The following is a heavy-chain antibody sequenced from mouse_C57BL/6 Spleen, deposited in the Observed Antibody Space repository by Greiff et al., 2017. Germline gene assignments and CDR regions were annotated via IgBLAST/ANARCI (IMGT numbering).Heavy chain of an antibody. CDR2: IRNKANGYTT. CDR1: GFTFTDYY. Sequence: EVNVVESGGGLVQPGGSLSLSCAASGFTFTDYYMSWVRQPPGKALEWLGFIRNKANGYTTEYSASVKGRFTISRDNSQSILYLQMNALRAEDSATYYCATGGTTVVAPFAYWGQGTLVTVSA. V-gene: IGHV7-3*01. CDR3: ATGGTTVVAPFAY. J-gene: IGHJ3*01. D-gene: IGHD1-1*01.